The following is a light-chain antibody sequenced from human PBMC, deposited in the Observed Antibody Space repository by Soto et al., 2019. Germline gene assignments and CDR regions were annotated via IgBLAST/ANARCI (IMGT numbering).Light chain of an antibody. V-gene: IGKV1-9*01. Sequence: DIQLTQSPSVLSASVGDTVTITCRASQALSNYLAWYQQKPGKAPDLLIYSASTLQSGVPSRFSGSGSATEFSLTIRDLQPEDFATYYCQQLSRYPLTFGGGTKVDIK. CDR3: QQLSRYPLT. J-gene: IGKJ4*01. CDR2: SAS. CDR1: QALSNY.